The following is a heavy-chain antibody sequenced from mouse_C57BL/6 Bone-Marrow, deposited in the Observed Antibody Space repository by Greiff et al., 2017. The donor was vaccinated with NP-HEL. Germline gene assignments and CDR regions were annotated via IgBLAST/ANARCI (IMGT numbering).Heavy chain of an antibody. V-gene: IGHV5-9*01. CDR3: ARHIAYYYGSSFPYYFDY. J-gene: IGHJ2*01. D-gene: IGHD1-1*01. CDR1: GFTFSSYT. Sequence: EVQGVESGGGLVKPGGSLKLSCAASGFTFSSYTMSWVRQTPEKRLEWVATISGGGGNTYYPDSVKGRFTISRDNAKNTLYLQMSSLRSEDTALYYCARHIAYYYGSSFPYYFDYWGQGTTLTVSS. CDR2: ISGGGGNT.